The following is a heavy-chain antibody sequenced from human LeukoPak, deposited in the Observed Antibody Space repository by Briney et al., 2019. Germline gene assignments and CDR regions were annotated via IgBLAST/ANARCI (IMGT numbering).Heavy chain of an antibody. CDR3: ARGYVSGSYYG. D-gene: IGHD3-10*01. CDR1: GFNFSSYS. J-gene: IGHJ4*02. Sequence: GGSLRLSCVASGFNFSSYSMNWVRQAPGKGLEWVSYIRSSSTTISYADSVKGRFSISRDNAKNSVFLQMNSLRIEDTAVYYCARGYVSGSYYGWGRGTLVTVSS. CDR2: IRSSSTTI. V-gene: IGHV3-48*01.